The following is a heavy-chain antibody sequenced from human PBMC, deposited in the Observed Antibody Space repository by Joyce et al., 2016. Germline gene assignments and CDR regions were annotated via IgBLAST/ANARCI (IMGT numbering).Heavy chain of an antibody. CDR1: GDSISNTTFY. J-gene: IGHJ5*02. V-gene: IGHV4-39*01. CDR3: AGHPPIWGANWFDP. Sequence: HLQLQESGPGLVTPSETLSLSCTVSGDSISNTTFYWGWIRQTPGKGLEWIGSVSYSWSTYYHPSLKSRVITSVDTSKNQFSLNLNSMTAADTAVYYCAGHPPIWGANWFDPWGRGILVTVSS. D-gene: IGHD3-16*01. CDR2: VSYSWST.